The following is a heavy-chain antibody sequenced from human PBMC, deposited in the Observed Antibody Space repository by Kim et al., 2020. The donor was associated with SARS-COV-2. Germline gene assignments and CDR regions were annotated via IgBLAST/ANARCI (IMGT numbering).Heavy chain of an antibody. CDR1: GFTFSSYA. D-gene: IGHD1-1*01. CDR3: AKDIPGIRGQEHGN. CDR2: ISGSGGST. V-gene: IGHV3-23*01. Sequence: GGSLRLSCAASGFTFSSYAMSWVRQAPGKGLEGVSAISGSGGSTYYADSVKGRFTISRDNSKNTLYLQMNSLRAEDTAVYYCAKDIPGIRGQEHGNWGQGTLVTASS. J-gene: IGHJ4*02.